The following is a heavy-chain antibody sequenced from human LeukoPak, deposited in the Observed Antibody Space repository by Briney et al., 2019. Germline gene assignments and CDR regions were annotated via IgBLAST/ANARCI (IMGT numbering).Heavy chain of an antibody. CDR2: IYYTGTT. CDR3: ARLHYSKDGISRPSMDV. V-gene: IGHV4-59*08. J-gene: IGHJ6*03. CDR1: GGSNTTYY. Sequence: SETLSLTCTVSGGSNTTYYWSWNRQPPGKRLEWMGYIYYTGTTNYNPSFKSRVTISVDTSKNQFSLRVNSVTDADTAVYYCARLHYSKDGISRPSMDVWGRGTTVIVSS. D-gene: IGHD4-11*01.